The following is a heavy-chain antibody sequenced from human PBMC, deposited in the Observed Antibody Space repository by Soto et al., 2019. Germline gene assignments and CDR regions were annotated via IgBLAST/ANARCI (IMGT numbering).Heavy chain of an antibody. V-gene: IGHV1-24*01. CDR1: GYTLTELS. J-gene: IGHJ6*02. CDR3: ATASIVGAPPYHYYSCGMDV. CDR2: FDPEDGET. Sequence: ASVKVSCKVSGYTLTELSMHWGRQAPGKGLEWMGGFDPEDGETIYAQKFQGRVTMTEDTSTDTAYMELSSLRSEDTAVYYCATASIVGAPPYHYYSCGMDVWGQGTMVTGSS. D-gene: IGHD1-26*01.